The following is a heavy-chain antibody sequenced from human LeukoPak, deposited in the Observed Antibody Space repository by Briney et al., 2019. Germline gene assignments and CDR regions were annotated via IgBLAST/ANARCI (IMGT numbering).Heavy chain of an antibody. V-gene: IGHV3-30*04. D-gene: IGHD4-17*01. CDR3: AREGVQTTVDAFDI. J-gene: IGHJ3*02. Sequence: GGSLRLSCAAYGFTLKIYPMHWVRQAPGKGLEWLSVISHDGSDKTNADSVKGRFIISRDNSKNTIYLQLNSLRPEDTAMYYCAREGVQTTVDAFDIWGLGTMVIVSS. CDR1: GFTLKIYP. CDR2: ISHDGSDK.